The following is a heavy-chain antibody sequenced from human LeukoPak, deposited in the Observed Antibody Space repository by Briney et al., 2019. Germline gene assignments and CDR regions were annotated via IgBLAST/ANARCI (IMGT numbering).Heavy chain of an antibody. CDR1: GFTFSSYS. D-gene: IGHD2-2*01. V-gene: IGHV3-21*01. J-gene: IGHJ6*02. CDR3: ARDEGLEKVVPAAILVGGFSYYYYGMDV. Sequence: GGSLRLSCAASGFTFSSYSMNWVRQAPGKGLEWVSSISSSSSYIYYADSVKGRFTISRDNAKNSLYLQMNSLRAEDTAVYYCARDEGLEKVVPAAILVGGFSYYYYGMDVWGQGTTVTVSS. CDR2: ISSSSSYI.